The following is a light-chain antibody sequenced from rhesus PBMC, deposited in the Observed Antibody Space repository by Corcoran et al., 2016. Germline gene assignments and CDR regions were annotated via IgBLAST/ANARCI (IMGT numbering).Light chain of an antibody. CDR2: AAS. Sequence: DIQMTQSPSSLSASVGDTVTITCRASQGISSYLNWFQQKPGKAPKLLIYAASSLESGVPSRFSGSGSGTDCTLTIRSLRPEDFPVYYCKQYNSAPRTFGQGTKVEIK. J-gene: IGKJ1*01. CDR3: KQYNSAPRT. CDR1: QGISSY. V-gene: IGKV1-28*02.